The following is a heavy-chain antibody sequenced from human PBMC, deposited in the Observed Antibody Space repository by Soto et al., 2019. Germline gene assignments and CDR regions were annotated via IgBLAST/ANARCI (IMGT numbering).Heavy chain of an antibody. CDR2: INHSGST. J-gene: IGHJ6*03. CDR3: ARRSQNYDYIWGSYRYLNYYMDV. CDR1: GGSFSGYY. Sequence: QVQLQQWGAGLLKPSETLSLTCAVYGGSFSGYYWSWIRQPPGKGLEWIGEINHSGSTNYNPSLKSRVTISVDTSKNQFSLKLSSVTAADTAVYYCARRSQNYDYIWGSYRYLNYYMDVWGKGTTVTVSS. V-gene: IGHV4-34*01. D-gene: IGHD3-16*02.